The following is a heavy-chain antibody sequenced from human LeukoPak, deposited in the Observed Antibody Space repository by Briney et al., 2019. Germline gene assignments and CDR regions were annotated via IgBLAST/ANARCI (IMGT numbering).Heavy chain of an antibody. V-gene: IGHV3-48*03. CDR2: ISSRGSAI. Sequence: GGSLRLSCAASGFSFSTYEMNWVRQAPGKGLEWVSYISSRGSAIHYADSVKGRFTISRDIAKTSLYLQMNSLRAEDTAIYYCARDMEPDAFDIWGQGTMVTVSS. CDR3: ARDMEPDAFDI. CDR1: GFSFSTYE. J-gene: IGHJ3*02. D-gene: IGHD1-26*01.